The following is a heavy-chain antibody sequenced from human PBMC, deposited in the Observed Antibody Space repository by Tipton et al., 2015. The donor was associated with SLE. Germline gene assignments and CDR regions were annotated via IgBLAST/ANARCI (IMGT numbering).Heavy chain of an antibody. D-gene: IGHD6-6*01. Sequence: TLSLTCTVSGGSISSSSYYWGWIHQPPGKGLEWIGSIYYSGSTYYNPSLKSRVTISVDTSKNQFSLKLSSVAAADTAVYYCAREGRREQLALDYWGQGTLVTVSS. CDR1: GGSISSSSYY. CDR3: AREGRREQLALDY. J-gene: IGHJ4*02. CDR2: IYYSGST. V-gene: IGHV4-39*07.